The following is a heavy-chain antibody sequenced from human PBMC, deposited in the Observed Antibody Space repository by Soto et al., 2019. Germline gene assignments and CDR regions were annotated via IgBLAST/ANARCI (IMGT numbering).Heavy chain of an antibody. V-gene: IGHV4-34*01. CDR3: ARGVTMMVAVQGDAPDKNHFDS. CDR2: INHSGSI. Sequence: SVPLSDTCGVADESSSGYYAIWISQTPGKGLEWIGEINHSGSIKYNPSLKSRVTISVDTSKNQFSLKVRSVTAADTAVYYCARGVTMMVAVQGDAPDKNHFDSWGQGTRVTVSS. J-gene: IGHJ4*02. D-gene: IGHD3-22*01. CDR1: DESSSGYY.